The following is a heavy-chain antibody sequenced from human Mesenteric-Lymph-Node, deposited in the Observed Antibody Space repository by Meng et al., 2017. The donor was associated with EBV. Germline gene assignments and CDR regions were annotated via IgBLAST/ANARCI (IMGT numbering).Heavy chain of an antibody. D-gene: IGHD2-2*01. CDR2: IYHSGST. J-gene: IGHJ4*02. CDR3: ASRYCPTTSCRQD. V-gene: IGHV4-4*02. Sequence: QVQLQESGPGLVKPSGXRSLTCPVSGGSISSSNGWSRGRQPPGKGLEWIGEIYHSGSTNYNPSLTSRVTILVDKSKNQFSLKLSSVTAADTAVYYCASRYCPTTSCRQDGGQGTLVTVSS. CDR1: GGSISSSNG.